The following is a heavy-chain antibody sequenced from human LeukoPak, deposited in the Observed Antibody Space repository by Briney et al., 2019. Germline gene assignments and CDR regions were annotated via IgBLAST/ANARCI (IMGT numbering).Heavy chain of an antibody. CDR2: INHSGST. CDR1: GGSFSGYY. D-gene: IGHD2-21*01. CDR3: ASADYSGYYYMDV. V-gene: IGHV4-34*01. J-gene: IGHJ6*03. Sequence: SETLSLTCAVYGGSFSGYYWSWIRQPPGKGLEWIGEINHSGSTNYNPSLKSRVTISVDTSKNQFSLKLSSVTAADTAMYYCASADYSGYYYMDVWGKGTTVTVS.